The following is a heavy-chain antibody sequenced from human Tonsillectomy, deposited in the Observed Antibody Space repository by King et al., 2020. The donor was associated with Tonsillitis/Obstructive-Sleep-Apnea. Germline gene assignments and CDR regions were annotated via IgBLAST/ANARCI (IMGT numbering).Heavy chain of an antibody. D-gene: IGHD6-6*01. CDR3: AKNPRAARPVWFDP. J-gene: IGHJ5*02. V-gene: IGHV3-23*04. CDR2: ISGSGGST. CDR1: GFTFSNYA. Sequence: VQLVESGGGLVQPGGSLRLSCAASGFTFSNYAMSWVRPAPGKGLECVSGISGSGGSTYYADSLKGRFTISRDNSNNTLYLQMNSLRAEDTALYYCAKNPRAARPVWFDPWGQGTLVTVSA.